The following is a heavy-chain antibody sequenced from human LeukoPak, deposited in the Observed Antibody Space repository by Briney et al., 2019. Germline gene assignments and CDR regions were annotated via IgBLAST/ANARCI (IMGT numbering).Heavy chain of an antibody. CDR3: ARGGHCTKGVCYIFDY. CDR1: GYMFTSCG. Sequence: ASVKVSCKASGYMFTSCGISWVRQAPGQGLEWMGWVSPYDGRTNYAQKLQGRVTMTTDTSTSTAYMELRSLRSDDTAVYYCARGGHCTKGVCYIFDYWGQGTLVTVSS. D-gene: IGHD2-8*01. V-gene: IGHV1-18*01. J-gene: IGHJ4*02. CDR2: VSPYDGRT.